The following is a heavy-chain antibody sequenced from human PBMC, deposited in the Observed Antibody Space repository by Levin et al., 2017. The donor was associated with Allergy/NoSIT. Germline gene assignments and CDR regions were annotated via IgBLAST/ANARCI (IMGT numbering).Heavy chain of an antibody. V-gene: IGHV3-21*01. J-gene: IGHJ6*02. CDR2: ISSSSSYI. D-gene: IGHD3-9*01. CDR1: GFTFSSYS. Sequence: GESLKISCAASGFTFSSYSMNWVRQAPGKGLEWVSSISSSSSYIYYADSVKGRFTISRDNAQNSLYLQMNSLRAEDTAVYYCARVTGYYYGMDVWGQGTTVTVSS. CDR3: ARVTGYYYGMDV.